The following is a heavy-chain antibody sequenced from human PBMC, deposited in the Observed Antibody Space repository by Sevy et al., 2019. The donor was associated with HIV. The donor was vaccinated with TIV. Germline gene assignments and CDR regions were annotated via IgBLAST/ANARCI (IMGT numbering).Heavy chain of an antibody. V-gene: IGHV3-72*01. J-gene: IGHJ4*02. D-gene: IGHD6-13*01. CDR2: IRNKPDSYTT. CDR1: GFTFSDHY. CDR3: ATHAGIAAAGRVFDY. Sequence: GGSLRLSCAASGFTFSDHYMEWVRQAPGKGLEWVGRIRNKPDSYTTEYAVSVTGRFTISSDDSKDSLYLLMDSLKTKDTAVSYCATHAGIAAAGRVFDYWGQGTLVTVSS.